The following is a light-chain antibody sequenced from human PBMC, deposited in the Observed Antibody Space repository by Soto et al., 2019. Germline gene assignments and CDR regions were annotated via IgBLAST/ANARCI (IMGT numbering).Light chain of an antibody. Sequence: QSALTQPASVSGSPGQSITISCTGTSSDVGAYNYVSWYQQHPGKAPKLMIYDVSNRPSGVSNRFSGSKSGNTASLTSSGLQAEDGADYYCSSFTRSNSYVFGTGTKLTVL. CDR1: SSDVGAYNY. CDR3: SSFTRSNSYV. J-gene: IGLJ1*01. CDR2: DVS. V-gene: IGLV2-14*03.